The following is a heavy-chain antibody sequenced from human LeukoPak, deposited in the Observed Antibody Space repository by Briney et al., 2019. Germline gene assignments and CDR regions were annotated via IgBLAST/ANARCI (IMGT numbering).Heavy chain of an antibody. CDR3: ARDRLVRPYNWFNP. J-gene: IGHJ5*02. CDR2: INTNTGNP. D-gene: IGHD6-19*01. CDR1: GYSFTSHY. Sequence: GASVKVSCKASGYSFTSHYMHWVRQAPGQGLEWMGWINTNTGNPTYAQGFTGRFVFSLDTSVSTAYLQISSLKAEDTAVYYCARDRLVRPYNWFNPWGQGTLVTVSS. V-gene: IGHV7-4-1*02.